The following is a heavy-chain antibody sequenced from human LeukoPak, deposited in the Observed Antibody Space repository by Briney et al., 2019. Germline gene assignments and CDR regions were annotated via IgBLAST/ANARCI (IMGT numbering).Heavy chain of an antibody. V-gene: IGHV3-66*01. CDR1: GFTVSSNY. Sequence: GGSLRLSCAASGFTVSSNYMSWVRQGPGKGLEWVSVIYNGDNTNYAESVKGRFTISRDSSKNTLNLQMNSLRAEDTAVYYCARGTTWLVFDYWGQGTLVTVSS. D-gene: IGHD6-19*01. CDR2: IYNGDNT. J-gene: IGHJ4*02. CDR3: ARGTTWLVFDY.